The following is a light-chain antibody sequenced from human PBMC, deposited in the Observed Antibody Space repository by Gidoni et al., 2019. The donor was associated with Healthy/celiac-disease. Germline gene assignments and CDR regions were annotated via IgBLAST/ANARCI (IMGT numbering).Light chain of an antibody. Sequence: AIQMPQSPSSLSASVGDRVTITCRASQGIRTDLCWYQQKPGKAPKLLIYAASSLQSGVPSRFSGSGSGTDFTLTISSLPPEDFATYYCLQDYNYPRTFGQGTKVEIK. CDR1: QGIRTD. CDR2: AAS. V-gene: IGKV1-6*01. CDR3: LQDYNYPRT. J-gene: IGKJ1*01.